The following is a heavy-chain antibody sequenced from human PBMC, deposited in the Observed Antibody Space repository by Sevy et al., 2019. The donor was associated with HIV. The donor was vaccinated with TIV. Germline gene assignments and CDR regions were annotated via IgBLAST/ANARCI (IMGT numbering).Heavy chain of an antibody. Sequence: GGSLRLSCAASGFTFSSYAMSWVRQAPGKGLEWVSAISGSGGSTYYADSVKGRFTIARDNSKNTRYLQMNSLRAEDTAVYYCAKEAGDITMIVVVPFDYWGQGTLVTVSS. CDR1: GFTFSSYA. CDR3: AKEAGDITMIVVVPFDY. CDR2: ISGSGGST. D-gene: IGHD3-22*01. V-gene: IGHV3-23*01. J-gene: IGHJ4*02.